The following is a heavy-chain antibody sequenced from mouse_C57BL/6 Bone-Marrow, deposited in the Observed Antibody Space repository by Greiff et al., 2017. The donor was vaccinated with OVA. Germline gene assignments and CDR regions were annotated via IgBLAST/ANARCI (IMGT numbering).Heavy chain of an antibody. V-gene: IGHV1-66*01. J-gene: IGHJ2*01. Sequence: QVQLQQSGPELVKPGASVNISCKASGYSFTSYYIHWVKQMPGQGLEWIGWFYPGSGTTKYNEKFKGKATLTADTSSSTAYMQLSSLTSEDSAVYYCARGGRVFDYWGQGTTLTVSA. CDR2: FYPGSGTT. CDR3: ARGGRVFDY. D-gene: IGHD3-3*01. CDR1: GYSFTSYY.